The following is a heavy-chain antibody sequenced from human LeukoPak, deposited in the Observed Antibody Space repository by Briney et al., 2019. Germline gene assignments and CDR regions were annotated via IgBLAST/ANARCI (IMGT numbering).Heavy chain of an antibody. J-gene: IGHJ6*02. V-gene: IGHV1-18*01. CDR1: GYTFTSSG. CDR2: ISAYNGNT. CDR3: ARGDPADYYYGMDV. Sequence: ASVKVSCKASGYTFTSSGLSCVRQAPGQGLEWMAWISAYNGNTNYAQKLQGRVTMTTDTSTSTAYMELRSLRSDDTAVYYCARGDPADYYYGMDVWGQGTTVTVSS.